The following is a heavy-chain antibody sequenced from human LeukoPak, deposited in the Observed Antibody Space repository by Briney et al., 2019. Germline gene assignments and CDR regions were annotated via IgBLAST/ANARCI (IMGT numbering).Heavy chain of an antibody. Sequence: ASVKVSCKASGYTFTSYYMHWVRQAPGQGLEWMGLINPSGGSTSYAQKFQGRVTMTRDTSTSTVYMELSSLRSEDTAVYYCARDGSGSGSYLHAFDIWGQGTMVTVSP. V-gene: IGHV1-46*01. CDR1: GYTFTSYY. CDR2: INPSGGST. J-gene: IGHJ3*02. D-gene: IGHD1-26*01. CDR3: ARDGSGSGSYLHAFDI.